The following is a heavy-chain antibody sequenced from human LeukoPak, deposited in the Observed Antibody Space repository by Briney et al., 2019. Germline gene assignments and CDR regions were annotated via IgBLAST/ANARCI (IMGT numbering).Heavy chain of an antibody. Sequence: GASVNVSCTASGYTFTSYAMNWVRQAPGQGLEWMGWINTNTGNPTYAQGFTGRFVFSLDTSVSTAYLQISSLKAEDTAVYYCARVVRGSSGYRYYFDYWGQGTLVTVSS. D-gene: IGHD3-22*01. J-gene: IGHJ4*02. V-gene: IGHV7-4-1*02. CDR3: ARVVRGSSGYRYYFDY. CDR1: GYTFTSYA. CDR2: INTNTGNP.